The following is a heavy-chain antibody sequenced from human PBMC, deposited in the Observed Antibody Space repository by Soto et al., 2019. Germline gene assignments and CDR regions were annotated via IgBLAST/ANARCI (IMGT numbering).Heavy chain of an antibody. CDR2: ISASGDRT. J-gene: IGHJ4*02. D-gene: IGHD3-10*01. V-gene: IGHV3-23*01. Sequence: PGGSLRLSCAASGFMFSSFAMNWVRQVPGKGLEWVSTISASGDRTYYADSAKGRFTISRDSSRKTLYLQLNSLRADDTAVYFCTKMAFGDYVAYWGQGTLVTVS. CDR1: GFMFSSFA. CDR3: TKMAFGDYVAY.